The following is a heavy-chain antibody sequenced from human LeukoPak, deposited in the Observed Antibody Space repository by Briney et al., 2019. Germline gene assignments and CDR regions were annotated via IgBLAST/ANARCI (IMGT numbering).Heavy chain of an antibody. CDR3: AREVVVVVAATSGAYYFDY. J-gene: IGHJ4*02. V-gene: IGHV4-30-4*01. CDR1: GGSISSGDYF. D-gene: IGHD2-15*01. CDR2: IHYTGRT. Sequence: SETLSLTCNVSGGSISSGDYFWNWIRQPPGKGLEWLGYIHYTGRTYYNPSLQSRVTVSVDTSKNQLSLRLSSVTAADTAIYYCAREVVVVVAATSGAYYFDYWGQGTLVTVSS.